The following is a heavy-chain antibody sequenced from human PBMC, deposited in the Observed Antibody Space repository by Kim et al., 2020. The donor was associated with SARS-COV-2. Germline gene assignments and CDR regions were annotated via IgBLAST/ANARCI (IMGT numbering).Heavy chain of an antibody. D-gene: IGHD1-26*01. CDR1: GGSISSYY. Sequence: SETLSLTCTVSGGSISSYYWSWIRQPPGKGLEWIGYIYYSGSTNYNPSLKSRVTISVDTSKNQFSLKLSSVTAADTAVYYCARHGGSYYFYYGMDVWGQGTTVTVSS. V-gene: IGHV4-59*08. CDR2: IYYSGST. CDR3: ARHGGSYYFYYGMDV. J-gene: IGHJ6*02.